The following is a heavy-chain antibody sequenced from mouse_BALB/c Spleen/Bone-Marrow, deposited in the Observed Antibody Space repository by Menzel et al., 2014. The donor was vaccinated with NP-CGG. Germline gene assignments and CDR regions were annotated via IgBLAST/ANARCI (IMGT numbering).Heavy chain of an antibody. D-gene: IGHD2-10*02. V-gene: IGHV1-5*01. J-gene: IGHJ3*01. CDR2: VYPGNSDT. CDR3: TFLVKEDFAY. CDR1: GYSFTSYW. Sequence: VQLQQSGTVLARPGASVKMSCKASGYSFTSYWMHWVKQMPGQGLEWIGAVYPGNSDTTYNQKFKGKAKLTAVTSASTAYMELSSLTNEDSAVYYCTFLVKEDFAYWGQGTLVTVSA.